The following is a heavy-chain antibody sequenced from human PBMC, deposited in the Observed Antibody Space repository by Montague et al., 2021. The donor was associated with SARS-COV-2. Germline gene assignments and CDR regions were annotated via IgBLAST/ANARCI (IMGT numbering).Heavy chain of an antibody. CDR2: ISGSGGST. Sequence: SLRLSCAASGFTFSSYAMSWVRQAPGKGLEWVSAISGSGGSTYYADSVKGRFTISRDNSKNTLYLQMNSMRAEDTAVYYCAKGNGGTIIGVVITYWYFDLWGQGTLVTVSS. J-gene: IGHJ2*01. D-gene: IGHD3-3*01. CDR1: GFTFSSYA. V-gene: IGHV3-23*01. CDR3: AKGNGGTIIGVVITYWYFDL.